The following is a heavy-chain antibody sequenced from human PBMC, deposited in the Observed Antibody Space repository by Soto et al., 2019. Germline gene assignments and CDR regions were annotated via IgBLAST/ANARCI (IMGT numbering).Heavy chain of an antibody. D-gene: IGHD3-16*01. J-gene: IGHJ4*02. V-gene: IGHV3-23*01. CDR2: VSGSGRNT. Sequence: GGSLRLSCVVSGSNFSTYAMSWVRQAPGKGLEWVSGVSGSGRNTYYADSVEGRLTISRDNTKNTMFLQMNSLRAEDTAVYFCARGLRLHFDFWGQGTLVTVSS. CDR3: ARGLRLHFDF. CDR1: GSNFSTYA.